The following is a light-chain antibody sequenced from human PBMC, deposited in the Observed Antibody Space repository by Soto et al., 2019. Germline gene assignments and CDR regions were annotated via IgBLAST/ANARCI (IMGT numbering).Light chain of an antibody. CDR3: QQYNRFPT. Sequence: EIQMTQSPSTLSASVGDRVTITCRASQSISSWLAWYQQKPGKAPKLLIYKASSLESGVPSRFSGSGSGTEFTLTLSSLQPDDYSTHYYQQYNRFPTFGQGTKVEIK. CDR1: QSISSW. V-gene: IGKV1-5*03. J-gene: IGKJ1*01. CDR2: KAS.